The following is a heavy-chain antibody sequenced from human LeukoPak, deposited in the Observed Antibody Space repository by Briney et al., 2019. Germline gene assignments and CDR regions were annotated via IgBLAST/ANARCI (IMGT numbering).Heavy chain of an antibody. CDR2: IRSKAYGGTT. D-gene: IGHD3-10*01. Sequence: GGSLRLSCAVSGFTFSNYWMSWVRQAPGKGLEWVGFIRSKAYGGTTEYAASVKGRFTISRDDSKSIGYLQMNSLKTEDTAVYHCTRDGGSGSYGLFDYWGQGTLVTVSS. CDR3: TRDGGSGSYGLFDY. V-gene: IGHV3-49*04. J-gene: IGHJ4*02. CDR1: GFTFSNYW.